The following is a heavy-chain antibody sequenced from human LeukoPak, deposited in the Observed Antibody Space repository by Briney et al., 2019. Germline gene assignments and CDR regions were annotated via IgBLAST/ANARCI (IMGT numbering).Heavy chain of an antibody. CDR1: GGSISSGDYY. Sequence: SETLSLTCTVSGGSISSGDYYWSWIRQPPGKGLEWIGYIYYSGSTYYNPSLKSRVTISVDTSKNQFSLKLSSVTAADTAVYYCARGARAIAVAGLWGQGTLVTVSS. J-gene: IGHJ4*02. D-gene: IGHD6-19*01. V-gene: IGHV4-30-4*01. CDR2: IYYSGST. CDR3: ARGARAIAVAGL.